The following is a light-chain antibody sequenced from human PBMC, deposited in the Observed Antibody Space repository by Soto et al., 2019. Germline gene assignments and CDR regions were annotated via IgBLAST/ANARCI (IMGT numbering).Light chain of an antibody. V-gene: IGLV2-23*02. Sequence: QSALTQPASVSGSPGQSITISCTGTSSDVGSYNLVSWYQQHPGKAPKLMIYEVSKRPSGVSNRFSGSKSGNTASLTISGLQAEDEADYCCCSYAGSSFYVFGTGTQLTVL. CDR1: SSDVGSYNL. CDR3: CSYAGSSFYV. J-gene: IGLJ1*01. CDR2: EVS.